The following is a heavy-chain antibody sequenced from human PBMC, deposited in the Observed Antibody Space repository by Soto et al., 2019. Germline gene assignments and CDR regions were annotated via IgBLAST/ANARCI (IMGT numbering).Heavy chain of an antibody. CDR3: EKDQGDYYDRSGYPYYLDY. V-gene: IGHV3-23*01. Sequence: GGSLRLSCAASGFTFSSYAMSWVRQAPGKGLEWVSAISGSGGSTYYADSVKGRFTISRDNSKNTLYLQMNSLRAEDTAVYYCEKDQGDYYDRSGYPYYLDYWGQGTLVTVSS. CDR1: GFTFSSYA. D-gene: IGHD3-22*01. CDR2: ISGSGGST. J-gene: IGHJ4*02.